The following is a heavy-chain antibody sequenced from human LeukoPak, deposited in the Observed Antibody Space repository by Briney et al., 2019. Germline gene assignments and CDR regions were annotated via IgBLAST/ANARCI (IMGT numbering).Heavy chain of an antibody. CDR2: IYYSGST. D-gene: IGHD3-22*01. Sequence: SETLSLTCTVSGGSLSNTDYYWGWLRQPPGKGLELLGSIYYSGSTYYNPSLKSRVTIFLDTSKSQFSLKLSSVTAADTAVYYCARYSSAYYYDFHYWGQGTLVTVSS. J-gene: IGHJ4*02. CDR3: ARYSSAYYYDFHY. V-gene: IGHV4-39*01. CDR1: GGSLSNTDYY.